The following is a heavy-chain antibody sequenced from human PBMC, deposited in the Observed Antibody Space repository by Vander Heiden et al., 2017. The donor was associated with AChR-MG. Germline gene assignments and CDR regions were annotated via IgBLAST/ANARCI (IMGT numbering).Heavy chain of an antibody. D-gene: IGHD6-13*01. CDR2: FDPEDGET. V-gene: IGHV1-24*01. Sequence: QAQLVSSGAAVKKPGASVKVSCKVSGYTLTELSVHGVRQAPGKGLEWMGGFDPEDGETIYAQKFQGRVTMTEDTSTDTAYMELSSLRSEDTAVYYCATENERAAAGSLDWYFELWGRGTLVTVSS. CDR3: ATENERAAAGSLDWYFEL. CDR1: GYTLTELS. J-gene: IGHJ2*01.